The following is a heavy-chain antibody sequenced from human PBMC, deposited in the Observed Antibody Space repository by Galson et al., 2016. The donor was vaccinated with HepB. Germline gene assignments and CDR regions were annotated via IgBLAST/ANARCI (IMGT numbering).Heavy chain of an antibody. Sequence: SLRLSCAASGFTFKSFAMTWVRQAPGKGLEWVSTISGSGGSTKYADSVKGRFTFSRDNSKNTLYLQMNSLRAEDTAVYYCAKDGGFYALDYWGQGNLVTVSS. V-gene: IGHV3-23*01. J-gene: IGHJ4*02. D-gene: IGHD3-22*01. CDR2: ISGSGGST. CDR1: GFTFKSFA. CDR3: AKDGGFYALDY.